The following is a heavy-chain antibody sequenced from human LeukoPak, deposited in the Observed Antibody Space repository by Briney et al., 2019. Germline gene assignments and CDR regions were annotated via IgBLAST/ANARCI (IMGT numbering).Heavy chain of an antibody. Sequence: GESLKISCKGSGYSFTNYWIGWVRQMPGKGLEWMGIIYPGDSDTRYSPSFQGQVTISADKSITTAYLQWSSLKASDTAMYYCARHAAARGSWPFDYWGQGTLVTVSS. CDR2: IYPGDSDT. CDR1: GYSFTNYW. CDR3: ARHAAARGSWPFDY. J-gene: IGHJ4*02. D-gene: IGHD6-13*01. V-gene: IGHV5-51*01.